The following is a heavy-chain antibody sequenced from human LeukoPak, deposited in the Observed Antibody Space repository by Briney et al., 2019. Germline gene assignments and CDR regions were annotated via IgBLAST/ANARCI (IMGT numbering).Heavy chain of an antibody. Sequence: GGSLRLSCAASGFTFSTYWMNWVRQAPGKGLEWVANIKQDGSEKFYVDSVKGRFTISRDNAKNSLYLQMNSLRAEDTAVYYCARALPVVADYYYYGMDVWGQGTTVTVSS. J-gene: IGHJ6*02. CDR2: IKQDGSEK. D-gene: IGHD3-22*01. CDR3: ARALPVVADYYYYGMDV. V-gene: IGHV3-7*02. CDR1: GFTFSTYW.